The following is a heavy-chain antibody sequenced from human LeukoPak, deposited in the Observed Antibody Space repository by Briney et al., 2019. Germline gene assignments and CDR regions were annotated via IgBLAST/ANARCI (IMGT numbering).Heavy chain of an antibody. CDR1: GVFFSSLH. CDR3: ARTGGYCSGGSCYSGWFDP. D-gene: IGHD2-15*01. V-gene: IGHV4-59*11. J-gene: IGHJ5*02. CDR2: VYYSDNA. Sequence: SETLSLTCTVSGVFFSSLHWAWIRQPPGKGLEWIGYVYYSDNANNNPSLKSRVTISVDTSKNQFSLKLSSVTAADTAVYYCARTGGYCSGGSCYSGWFDPWGQGTLVTVSS.